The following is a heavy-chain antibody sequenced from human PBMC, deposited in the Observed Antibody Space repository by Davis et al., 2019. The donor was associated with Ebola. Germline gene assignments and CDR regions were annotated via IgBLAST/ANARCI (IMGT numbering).Heavy chain of an antibody. J-gene: IGHJ5*02. CDR1: GFTFGDYA. Sequence: GESLKISCTASGFTFGDYAMSWFRQAPGKGLEWVGFIRSKAYGGTTEYAASVKGRFTISRDDSKSIAYLQMNSLKTEDTAVYYCTTRLDSSSWYWFDPWGQGTLVTVSS. CDR2: IRSKAYGGTT. D-gene: IGHD6-13*01. CDR3: TTRLDSSSWYWFDP. V-gene: IGHV3-49*03.